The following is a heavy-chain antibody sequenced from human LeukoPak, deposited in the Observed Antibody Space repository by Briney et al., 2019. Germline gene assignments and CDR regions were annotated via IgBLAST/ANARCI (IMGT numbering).Heavy chain of an antibody. J-gene: IGHJ5*02. CDR1: GVTLSTYA. V-gene: IGHV3-23*01. CDR2: ISGSGGST. CDR3: AKDRYSGSYYPLDP. D-gene: IGHD1-26*01. Sequence: HPGRSLRLSCAASGVTLSTYAMSWVRQAPGKGLEWVSAISGSGGSTYYADSVKGRFTISRDNSKNTLYLQMNSLRAEDTAVYYCAKDRYSGSYYPLDPWGQGTLVTVSS.